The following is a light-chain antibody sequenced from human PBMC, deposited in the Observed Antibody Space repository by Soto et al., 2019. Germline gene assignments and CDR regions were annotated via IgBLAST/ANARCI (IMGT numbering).Light chain of an antibody. CDR2: EVS. Sequence: QSALTQPASVSGSPGQSITITCTGTSSYVGGYNFVSWYQQHPGKAPKLMLFEVSNRPSVVSNRFSGSKSDNTASLTISGLQTEDEADYYCASYTGSNTLLFGGVTKLTVL. CDR3: ASYTGSNTLL. CDR1: SSYVGGYNF. V-gene: IGLV2-14*01. J-gene: IGLJ2*01.